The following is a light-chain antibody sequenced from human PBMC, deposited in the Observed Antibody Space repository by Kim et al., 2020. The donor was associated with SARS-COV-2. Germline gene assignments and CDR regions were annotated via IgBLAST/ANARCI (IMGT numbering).Light chain of an antibody. CDR2: GAS. J-gene: IGKJ2*02. CDR1: QSVSVT. V-gene: IGKV3-15*01. Sequence: VSPGQSPPLPSSATQSVSVTLAWYPHNPAPAPTHLIYGASTSATGIPPRFSGSGSGTDFTLTISSLQSEDFAVYYCQQYNNWPMCTFGQGTKLEI. CDR3: QQYNNWPMCT.